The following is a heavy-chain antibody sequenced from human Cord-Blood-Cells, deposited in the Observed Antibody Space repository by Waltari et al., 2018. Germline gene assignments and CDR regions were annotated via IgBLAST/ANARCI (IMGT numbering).Heavy chain of an antibody. CDR3: ASTVQAAPPDY. V-gene: IGHV1-2*06. CDR1: GYTFTGYY. D-gene: IGHD6-6*01. CDR2: INPNSGGK. Sequence: QVQLVQSGAEVKKPGASVKVSCKASGYTFTGYYMHWVRQAPGQGLEWMGRINPNSGGKNYAKKFQGRVTMTRDTSISTAYMELSRLRSYDTAVYYCASTVQAAPPDYWAQGTLVTVSS. J-gene: IGHJ4*01.